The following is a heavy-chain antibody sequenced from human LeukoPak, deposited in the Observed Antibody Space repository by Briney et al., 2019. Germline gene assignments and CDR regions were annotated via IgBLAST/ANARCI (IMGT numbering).Heavy chain of an antibody. CDR3: AGPTCLRGAYCSTNF. Sequence: SGGSLRLSCAASGFTFRSYAMSWVRQAPGKGLEWVASVSGSGDITYYADSVKGRFTASRDNSINTLYLQMNSLGAEDTAVYYCAGPTCLRGAYCSTNFWGQGTLVTVSS. J-gene: IGHJ4*02. D-gene: IGHD2-2*01. CDR1: GFTFRSYA. V-gene: IGHV3-23*01. CDR2: VSGSGDIT.